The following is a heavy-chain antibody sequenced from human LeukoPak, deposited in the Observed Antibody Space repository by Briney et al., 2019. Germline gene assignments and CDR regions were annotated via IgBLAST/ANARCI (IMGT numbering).Heavy chain of an antibody. CDR2: ISSSGSTI. J-gene: IGHJ3*02. D-gene: IGHD3-10*01. Sequence: GGSLRLSCAASGFTFSDYYMSWIRQAPGKGLEWVSYISSSGSTIYYADSVKGRFTISRDNAKNSLYLQMNSLRAEDTAVYYCARRRMYYGSGTYAFDIWGQGTMVTVSS. V-gene: IGHV3-11*04. CDR1: GFTFSDYY. CDR3: ARRRMYYGSGTYAFDI.